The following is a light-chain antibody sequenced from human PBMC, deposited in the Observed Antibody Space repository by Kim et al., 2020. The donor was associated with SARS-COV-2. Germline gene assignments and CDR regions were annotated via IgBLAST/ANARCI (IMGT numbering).Light chain of an antibody. J-gene: IGLJ3*02. CDR3: QAWDNNNGV. Sequence: SYELTQPPSVSVSPGQTASFTCSGDRLGDKYASXYQQKPGQSPVLVIYNDSRRPSGIPERFSGSNSGNTATLTISGTQAIDEADYYCQAWDNNNGVFGGG. CDR1: RLGDKY. V-gene: IGLV3-1*01. CDR2: NDS.